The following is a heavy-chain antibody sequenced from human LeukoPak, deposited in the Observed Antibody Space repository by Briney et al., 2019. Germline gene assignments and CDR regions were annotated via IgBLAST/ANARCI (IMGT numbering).Heavy chain of an antibody. Sequence: GGSLRLSCAASGFTFSSYSMNWARQAPGKGLEWVASINHNGNVNYYVDSVKGRFTIPRDNDKNSLYLQISNLRAEDTAVYFCSRGGGLDVWGQGATVTVSS. CDR1: GFTFSSYS. V-gene: IGHV3-7*03. J-gene: IGHJ6*02. D-gene: IGHD3-16*01. CDR2: INHNGNVN. CDR3: SRGGGLDV.